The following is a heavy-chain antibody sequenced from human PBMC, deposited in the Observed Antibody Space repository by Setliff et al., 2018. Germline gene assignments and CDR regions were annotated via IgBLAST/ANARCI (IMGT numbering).Heavy chain of an antibody. D-gene: IGHD1-1*01. CDR1: GISITSGHY. J-gene: IGHJ3*01. CDR3: ASPRRDDLDTPFDAFDL. Sequence: SETLSLTCDVSGISITSGHYWGWIRQPPGKGLEWIATIYHRGRTYYNPSLDSRVTISLDTPKNQYSLRPRSVTAADTAVYYCASPRRDDLDTPFDAFDLWGQGTKVTVSS. CDR2: IYHRGRT. V-gene: IGHV4-38-2*01.